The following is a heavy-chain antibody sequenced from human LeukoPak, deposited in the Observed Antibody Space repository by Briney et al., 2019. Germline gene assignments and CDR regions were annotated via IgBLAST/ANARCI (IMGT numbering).Heavy chain of an antibody. CDR3: ARLTGWYVDAKNYYYMDV. D-gene: IGHD6-19*01. J-gene: IGHJ6*03. CDR1: GFTLSAYW. V-gene: IGHV3-7*01. Sequence: GGSLRLSCAASGFTLSAYWMTWVRQAPGKGLEWVANIKLDGAEQYYVDSVRGRFTISRDTAKDSLYLQMNSLGVEDTAVYYCARLTGWYVDAKNYYYMDVWGKGTTVTVSS. CDR2: IKLDGAEQ.